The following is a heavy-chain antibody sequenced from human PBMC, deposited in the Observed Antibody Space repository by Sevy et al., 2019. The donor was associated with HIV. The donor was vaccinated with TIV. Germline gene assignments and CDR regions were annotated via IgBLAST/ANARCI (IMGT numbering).Heavy chain of an antibody. D-gene: IGHD2-15*01. V-gene: IGHV3-74*01. J-gene: IGHJ4*02. Sequence: GGSLRLSCAASGFTFSIYWMHWVRQAPGKGLVWVSHIHTDGTYTNYGDSVRGRFTISRDNAKNTLYLQMNSLRVDDTAVYYCARDFGGHFDDWGQGTLVTVSS. CDR1: GFTFSIYW. CDR2: IHTDGTYT. CDR3: ARDFGGHFDD.